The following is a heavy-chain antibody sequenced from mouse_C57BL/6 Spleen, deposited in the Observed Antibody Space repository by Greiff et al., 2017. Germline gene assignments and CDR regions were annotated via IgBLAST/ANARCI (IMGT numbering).Heavy chain of an antibody. Sequence: QVQLKESGPELVKPGASVKISCKASGYAFSSSWMNWVKQRPGKGLEWIGRIYPGDGDTNYNGKFRGKATLTADKSSSTAYMQLSSLTSEDSAVYFCARGLDSSGYGFAYWGQGTLVTVSA. D-gene: IGHD3-2*02. J-gene: IGHJ3*01. CDR3: ARGLDSSGYGFAY. CDR2: IYPGDGDT. V-gene: IGHV1-82*01. CDR1: GYAFSSSW.